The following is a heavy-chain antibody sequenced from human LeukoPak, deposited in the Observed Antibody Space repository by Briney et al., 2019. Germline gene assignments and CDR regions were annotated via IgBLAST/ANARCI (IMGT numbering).Heavy chain of an antibody. Sequence: PGGSLRLSCAASGFSFSIYWMSWVRQAPGKGLEWVANIKPDGTEKYYVDSVKGRFTMSRDNAKNSLYLQVNSLRADDTAVYYCARPFTWLAFDIWGQGTMVTVSS. CDR3: ARPFTWLAFDI. D-gene: IGHD5-12*01. V-gene: IGHV3-7*01. CDR1: GFSFSIYW. CDR2: IKPDGTEK. J-gene: IGHJ3*02.